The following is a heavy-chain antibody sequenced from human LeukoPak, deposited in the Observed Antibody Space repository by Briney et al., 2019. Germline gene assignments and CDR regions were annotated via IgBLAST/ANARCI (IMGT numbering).Heavy chain of an antibody. V-gene: IGHV3-48*03. CDR1: GFTFSSYE. Sequence: GGSLRLSCEASGFTFSSYEMNWVRQAPGKGLEWVSYISKSGSTTYYADSVKGRFTISRDNAKNSLYLQMNSLRAEDTAVYYCARDEYYYYGMDVWGQGTTVTVSS. J-gene: IGHJ6*02. CDR2: ISKSGSTT. CDR3: ARDEYYYYGMDV.